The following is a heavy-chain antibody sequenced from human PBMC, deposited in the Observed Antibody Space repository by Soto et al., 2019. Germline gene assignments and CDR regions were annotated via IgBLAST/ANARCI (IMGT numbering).Heavy chain of an antibody. CDR3: ARDPSMPFYGMDV. Sequence: GGSLRLSCAASGFTFSSYSMNWVRQAPGKGLEWVSSISSSSYIYYADSVKGRFTISRDNAKNSLYLQMNSLRAEDTAVYYCARDPSMPFYGMDVWGQGTTVTVSS. V-gene: IGHV3-21*01. CDR1: GFTFSSYS. D-gene: IGHD2-2*01. CDR2: ISSSSYI. J-gene: IGHJ6*02.